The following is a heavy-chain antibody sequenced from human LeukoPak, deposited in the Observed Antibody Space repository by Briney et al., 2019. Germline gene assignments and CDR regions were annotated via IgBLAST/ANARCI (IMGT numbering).Heavy chain of an antibody. CDR1: GFTFSSYA. V-gene: IGHV3-30*04. CDR3: ARDFYDGFALDY. CDR2: ISYDESNK. D-gene: IGHD2/OR15-2a*01. Sequence: GGSLRLSCAASGFTFSSYAMHWVRQAPGKGLEWVAVISYDESNKYYADSVKGRFTISRDNSKNTLYLQMNSLRAEDTGVYYCARDFYDGFALDYWGQGTLVTVSS. J-gene: IGHJ4*02.